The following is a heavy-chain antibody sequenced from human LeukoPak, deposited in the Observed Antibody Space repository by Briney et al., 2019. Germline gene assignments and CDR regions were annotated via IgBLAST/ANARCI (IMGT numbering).Heavy chain of an antibody. V-gene: IGHV4-34*01. CDR1: GGSFSGYY. D-gene: IGHD6-6*01. J-gene: IGHJ4*02. Sequence: SETLSLTCAVYGGSFSGYYWSWIRQPPGKGLEWIGEINHSGSTNYNPSLKSRVTISVDTSKNQFSLKLSSVTAADTAVYYWAIQVLSSSIDYWGQGTLVTVSS. CDR3: AIQVLSSSIDY. CDR2: INHSGST.